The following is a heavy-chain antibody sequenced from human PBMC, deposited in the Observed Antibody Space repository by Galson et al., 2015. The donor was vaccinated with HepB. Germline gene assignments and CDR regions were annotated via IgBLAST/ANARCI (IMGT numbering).Heavy chain of an antibody. CDR2: INHSGST. V-gene: IGHV4-34*01. CDR3: ASGSGYCSGGSCPFDY. CDR1: GGSFSGYY. Sequence: CAVYGGSFSGYYWSWIRQPPGKGLEWIGEINHSGSTNYNPSLKSRVTISVDTSKNQFSLKLSSVTAADTAVYYCASGSGYCSGGSCPFDYWGQGTLVTVSS. J-gene: IGHJ4*02. D-gene: IGHD2-15*01.